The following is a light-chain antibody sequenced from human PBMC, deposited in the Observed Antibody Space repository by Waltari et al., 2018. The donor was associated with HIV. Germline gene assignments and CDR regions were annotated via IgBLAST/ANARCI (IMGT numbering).Light chain of an antibody. CDR3: SSYAPTNKFYVL. J-gene: IGLJ2*01. V-gene: IGLV2-8*01. CDR1: STYIGGYNY. Sequence: QSALTPPPSASGSPGQSVPMSCTGTSTYIGGYNYVSRYQQHPGKAPKLIMTEVTKRPSGVPDRFSGSKSGNTASLTVSGLQAEDEAHYYCSSYAPTNKFYVLFGGGTTLTVL. CDR2: EVT.